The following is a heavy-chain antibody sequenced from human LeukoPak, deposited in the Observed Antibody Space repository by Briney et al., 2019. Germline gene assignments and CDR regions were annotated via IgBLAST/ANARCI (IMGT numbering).Heavy chain of an antibody. D-gene: IGHD1-26*01. V-gene: IGHV3-23*01. CDR2: ISGSGGST. J-gene: IGHJ6*02. CDR3: ARDLAGSYYSVFTYGMDV. CDR1: GFTFSSYA. Sequence: PGGSLRLSCAASGFTFSSYAMSWVRQAPGKGLEWVSVISGSGGSTYYADSVKGRFTISRDNSKNTLYLQMNSLRAEDTAVYYCARDLAGSYYSVFTYGMDVWGQGTTVTVSS.